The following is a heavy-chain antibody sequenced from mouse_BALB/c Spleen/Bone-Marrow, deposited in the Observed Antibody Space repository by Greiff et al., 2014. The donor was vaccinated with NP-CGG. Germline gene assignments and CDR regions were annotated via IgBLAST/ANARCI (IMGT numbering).Heavy chain of an antibody. CDR2: IWPDGST. CDR3: ARITTATGAMDY. CDR1: GFSLTTYG. Sequence: VKLVESGPGLVAPSQSLSITCTVSGFSLTTYGVHWVRQPPGKGLEWLGVIWPDGSTNYNSALMSRLSIRKDNSKSQVFLKMNSLQTDDTAMYYRARITTATGAMDYWGQGTSVTVSS. D-gene: IGHD1-2*01. V-gene: IGHV2-9*02. J-gene: IGHJ4*01.